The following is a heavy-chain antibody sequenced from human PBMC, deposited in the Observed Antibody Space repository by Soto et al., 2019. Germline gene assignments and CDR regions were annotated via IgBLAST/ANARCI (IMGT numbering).Heavy chain of an antibody. Sequence: SVKVSCKASEDTFRNYAISWVRQAPGQGLEWMGGIIPIFGTANYAQKFQGRVTMTRDTSTSTVYMELSSLRSEDTAVYYCARGSGPDPDYWGQGTLVTVSS. D-gene: IGHD3-10*01. CDR3: ARGSGPDPDY. CDR2: IIPIFGTA. V-gene: IGHV1-69*05. CDR1: EDTFRNYA. J-gene: IGHJ4*02.